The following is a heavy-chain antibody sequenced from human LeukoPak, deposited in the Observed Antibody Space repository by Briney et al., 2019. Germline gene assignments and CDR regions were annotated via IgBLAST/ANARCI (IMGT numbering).Heavy chain of an antibody. CDR1: GGSISSSSYS. CDR2: IYYSGST. D-gene: IGHD4-17*01. CDR3: ASRALYGENFDH. Sequence: SETLSLTCTVSGGSISSSSYSWGWIRQPPGKGLEWIGSIYYSGSTYYNPSLKSRVTISVDTSKNQFSLKLSSVTAADTAVYYCASRALYGENFDHWGQGTLVTASS. J-gene: IGHJ4*02. V-gene: IGHV4-39*01.